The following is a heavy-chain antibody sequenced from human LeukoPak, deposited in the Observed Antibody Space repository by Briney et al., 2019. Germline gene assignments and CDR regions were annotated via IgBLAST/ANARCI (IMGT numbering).Heavy chain of an antibody. CDR3: AKDLGVVVPAAVQGWFDP. V-gene: IGHV3-23*01. D-gene: IGHD2-2*02. CDR1: GFTFSSYA. J-gene: IGHJ5*02. Sequence: GGSLRLSCAASGFTFSSYAMSWVRQAPGKGLEWVSGISGSGGNTYYADSVKGRFTISRDNSKNTLYLQMNSLRAEDTAVYCCAKDLGVVVPAAVQGWFDPWGQGTLVTVSS. CDR2: ISGSGGNT.